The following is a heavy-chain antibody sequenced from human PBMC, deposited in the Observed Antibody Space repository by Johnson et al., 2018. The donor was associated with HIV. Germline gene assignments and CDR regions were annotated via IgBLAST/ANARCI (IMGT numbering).Heavy chain of an antibody. CDR2: ISGSGGST. J-gene: IGHJ3*02. CDR3: AREGEGYSSSWYDAFDI. D-gene: IGHD6-13*01. Sequence: EVHLVESGGGVVRPGGSLRLSCAASGFTFSSYAMSWVRQAPGKGLEWVSAISGSGGSTYYPDSVKGRFTISRDNFKNTLYLQMNSLRAEDTAVYYCAREGEGYSSSWYDAFDIWGQGTMVTVSS. CDR1: GFTFSSYA. V-gene: IGHV3-23*04.